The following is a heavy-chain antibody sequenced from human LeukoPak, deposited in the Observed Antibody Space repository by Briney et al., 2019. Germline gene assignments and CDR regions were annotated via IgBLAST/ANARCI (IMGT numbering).Heavy chain of an antibody. CDR3: ARGAVRGGTNFDY. Sequence: SETLALTCAVEGESFSGYYWSWIRQPPGKGLEWIGEINHSGSTNYNPSLKSRVTISVDTSKNQFSLQLNSVTPEDTAVYYCARGAVRGGTNFDYWGQGTLVTVSS. CDR2: INHSGST. V-gene: IGHV4-34*01. D-gene: IGHD3-10*01. J-gene: IGHJ4*02. CDR1: GESFSGYY.